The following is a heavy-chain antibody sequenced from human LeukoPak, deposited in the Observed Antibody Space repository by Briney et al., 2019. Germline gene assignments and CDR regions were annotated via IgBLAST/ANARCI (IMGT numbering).Heavy chain of an antibody. V-gene: IGHV3-7*01. CDR2: INQDGNEK. CDR1: GFAFSTHW. CDR3: ARRSDYLLDY. J-gene: IGHJ4*02. D-gene: IGHD3-10*01. Sequence: GGSLRLSCAASGFAFSTHWMSWVRQAPGKGLEWVAYINQDGNEKYYVDSVRGRFTISRGNAKSSLYLQVNSLRAEDTAVYYCARRSDYLLDYWGQGTLVTVSS.